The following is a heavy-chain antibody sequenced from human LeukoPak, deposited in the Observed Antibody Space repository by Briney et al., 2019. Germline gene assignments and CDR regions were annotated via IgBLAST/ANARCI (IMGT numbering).Heavy chain of an antibody. D-gene: IGHD1-26*01. CDR1: GFAFSSYG. CDR2: IRYDGSNK. J-gene: IGHJ4*02. V-gene: IGHV3-30*02. Sequence: PGRSLLLSCAASGFAFSSYGMHWVRRAPGKGLEWVAFIRYDGSNKYYADSVKGRFTISRDNSKNTLYLQMNSLRAEDTAVYYCAKGGEGATEDWGQGTLVTVSS. CDR3: AKGGEGATED.